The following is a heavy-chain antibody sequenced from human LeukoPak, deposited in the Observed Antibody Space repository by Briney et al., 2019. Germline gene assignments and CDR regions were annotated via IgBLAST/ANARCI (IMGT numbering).Heavy chain of an antibody. CDR2: LTGSGETT. CDR1: GFSFSSSA. D-gene: IGHD3-3*01. J-gene: IGHJ4*02. V-gene: IGHV3-23*01. Sequence: GGSLRLSCAASGFSFSSSAMTWVRQAPGRGLEWVSALTGSGETTYYADSVKGRFTISRDNSKNRLYLQMNSLRAEDTAVYYCAKVTQDYDFWSGYPTYYFDYWGQGTLVTVSS. CDR3: AKVTQDYDFWSGYPTYYFDY.